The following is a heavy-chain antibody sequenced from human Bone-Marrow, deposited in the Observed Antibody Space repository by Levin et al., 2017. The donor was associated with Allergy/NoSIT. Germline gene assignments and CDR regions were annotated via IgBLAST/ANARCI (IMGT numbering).Heavy chain of an antibody. Sequence: SVKVSCKASGGTFSSYAISWVRQAPGQGLEWMGRIIPILGIANYAQKFQGRVTITADKSTSTAYMELSSLRSEDTAVYYCARQTFYTAMVGDFDYWGQGTLVTVSS. CDR2: IIPILGIA. CDR3: ARQTFYTAMVGDFDY. D-gene: IGHD5-18*01. CDR1: GGTFSSYA. J-gene: IGHJ4*02. V-gene: IGHV1-69*04.